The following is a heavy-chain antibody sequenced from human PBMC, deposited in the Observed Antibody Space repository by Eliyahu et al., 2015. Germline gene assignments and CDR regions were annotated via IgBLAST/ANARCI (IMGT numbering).Heavy chain of an antibody. D-gene: IGHD3-10*01. V-gene: IGHV4-39*01. CDR2: IYYSGST. Sequence: QLQLQESGPGLVKPSETLSLTCTVSGGSISSSSYYWGWIRQPPGKGLEWIGSIYYSGSTYYNPSLKSRVTISVDTSKNQFSLKLSSVTAADTAVYYCARRSYGSGSYYYFDYWGQGTLVTVSS. J-gene: IGHJ4*02. CDR1: GGSISSSSYY. CDR3: ARRSYGSGSYYYFDY.